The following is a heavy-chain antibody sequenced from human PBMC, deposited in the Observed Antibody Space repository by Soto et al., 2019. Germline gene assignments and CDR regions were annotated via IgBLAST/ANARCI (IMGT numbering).Heavy chain of an antibody. J-gene: IGHJ6*02. CDR3: AKDIETNYYYYGMDV. V-gene: IGHV3-30*18. Sequence: GGSLRLSCAASGFTFSSYGMHWVRQAPGKGLEWVAVISYDGSNKYYADSVKGRFTISKDNSKNTLYLQMNSLRAEDTAVYYCAKDIETNYYYYGMDVWGQGTTVTVSS. CDR2: ISYDGSNK. D-gene: IGHD3-16*02. CDR1: GFTFSSYG.